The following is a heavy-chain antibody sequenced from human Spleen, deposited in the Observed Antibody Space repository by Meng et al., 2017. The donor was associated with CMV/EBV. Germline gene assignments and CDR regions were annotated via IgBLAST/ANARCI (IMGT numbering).Heavy chain of an antibody. J-gene: IGHJ3*02. D-gene: IGHD6-13*01. CDR2: INWNGGST. Sequence: GESLKISCAASGFRFDDYAMTWVRQTPGKGLEWVSGINWNGGSTGYADSVKGRFTISRDNAKNSLYLQMNSLRAEDTALYYCAREALPRGIAALGGFDIWGQGTMVTVSS. V-gene: IGHV3-20*04. CDR3: AREALPRGIAALGGFDI. CDR1: GFRFDDYA.